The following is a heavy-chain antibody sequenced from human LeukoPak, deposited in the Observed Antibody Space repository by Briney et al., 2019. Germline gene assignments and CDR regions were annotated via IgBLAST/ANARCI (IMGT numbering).Heavy chain of an antibody. J-gene: IGHJ4*02. V-gene: IGHV4-59*08. D-gene: IGHD5-12*01. CDR2: RYYSGDT. CDR3: AKSNGYGLIDY. CDR1: GASITTYY. Sequence: SGTLSLTCTVSGASITTYYWNWIRQPPGKGLEWIGHRYYSGDTRYSPSLKSRVAISVDTSKNQFSLKLSSVTAADTAMYYCAKSNGYGLIDYWGQGTLVTVSS.